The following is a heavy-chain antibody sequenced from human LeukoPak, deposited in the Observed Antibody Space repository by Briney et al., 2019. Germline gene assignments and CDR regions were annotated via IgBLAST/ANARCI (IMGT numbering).Heavy chain of an antibody. V-gene: IGHV3-74*01. J-gene: IGHJ4*02. Sequence: PGGSLRLSCAASGFTFSSYWMHWVRHAPGKGLVWVSRINSDGSSTSYADSVKGRFTISRDNAKNTLYLQMNSLRAEDTAVYYCARDGYNGDFDYWGQGTLVTVSS. D-gene: IGHD5-24*01. CDR3: ARDGYNGDFDY. CDR2: INSDGSST. CDR1: GFTFSSYW.